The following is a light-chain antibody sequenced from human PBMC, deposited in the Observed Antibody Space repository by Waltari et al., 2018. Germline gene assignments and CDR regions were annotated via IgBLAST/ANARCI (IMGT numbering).Light chain of an antibody. V-gene: IGKV4-1*01. Sequence: DIVMTQSPDSLAVSLGERATINCKSSQRVLDSSNNKNYVAWYQQKAGQPPKLLIYWASTRESGVPDRFSGSGSGTDFTLTISSLQAEDVAVYYCQQYSSAPAFGQGTKVEIK. CDR3: QQYSSAPA. CDR1: QRVLDSSNNKNY. J-gene: IGKJ1*01. CDR2: WAS.